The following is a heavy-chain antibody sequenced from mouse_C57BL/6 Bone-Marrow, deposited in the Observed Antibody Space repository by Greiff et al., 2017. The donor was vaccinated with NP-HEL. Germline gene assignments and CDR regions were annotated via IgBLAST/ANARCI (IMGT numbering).Heavy chain of an antibody. Sequence: VQLQESGAELVKPGASVKMSCKASGYTFTTSPIEWMKQNHGKSLEWIGNFHPYNDDTKYNEKFKGKATLTVEKSSSTVYLELSRLTSDDSAVYYCARGVTTSYYFDDWGKGTTLTVSS. V-gene: IGHV1-47*01. J-gene: IGHJ2*01. CDR3: ARGVTTSYYFDD. CDR1: GYTFTTSP. CDR2: FHPYNDDT. D-gene: IGHD2-5*01.